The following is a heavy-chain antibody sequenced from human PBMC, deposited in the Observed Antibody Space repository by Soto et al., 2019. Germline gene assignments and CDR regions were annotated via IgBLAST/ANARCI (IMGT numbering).Heavy chain of an antibody. CDR1: DYTFAAYW. CDR3: ARHRGTVATPDADY. CDR2: INPRDSDV. J-gene: IGHJ4*02. V-gene: IGHV5-51*01. Sequence: GESLKISCKGFDYTFAAYWIGWVRQMPGKGLEWMGVINPRDSDVKYSPPFEGQVTISADKSINTAFLQWRSLKASDTAMYYCARHRGTVATPDADYWGQGTLVTVSS. D-gene: IGHD2-15*01.